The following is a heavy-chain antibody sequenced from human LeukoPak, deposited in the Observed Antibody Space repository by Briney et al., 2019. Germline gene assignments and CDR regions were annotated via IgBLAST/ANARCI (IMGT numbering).Heavy chain of an antibody. CDR2: ISGSGGST. V-gene: IGHV3-23*01. CDR1: GFTFSSYA. J-gene: IGHJ4*02. D-gene: IGHD3-22*01. Sequence: GGSLRLSCAASGFTFSSYAMSWVRQAPGKGLEWVSAISGSGGSTYYADSVKGRFTIPRDNSKNTLYLQMNSLRAEDTAVYYCAKDGEYYYDSSGPRGDYWGQGTLVTVSS. CDR3: AKDGEYYYDSSGPRGDY.